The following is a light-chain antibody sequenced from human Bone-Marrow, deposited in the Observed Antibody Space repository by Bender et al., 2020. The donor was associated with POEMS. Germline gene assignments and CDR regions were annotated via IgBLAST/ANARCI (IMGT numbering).Light chain of an antibody. Sequence: YEVTQSPSMSVSPGQTARITCSGDALPNKFSYWYQQKLGQAPILIIYKDNERPSGIPERFSGSRSGTTVTLTISGLQAEDEADYYCQSTDLTGSSVFGSGTKVTVL. CDR3: QSTDLTGSSV. CDR2: KDN. J-gene: IGLJ1*01. V-gene: IGLV3-25*02. CDR1: ALPNKF.